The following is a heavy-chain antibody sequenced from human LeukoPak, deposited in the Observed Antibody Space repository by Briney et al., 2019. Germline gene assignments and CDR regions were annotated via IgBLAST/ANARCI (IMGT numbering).Heavy chain of an antibody. CDR1: GFTFSDYY. V-gene: IGHV3-11*04. J-gene: IGHJ4*02. Sequence: GGSLRLSCAASGFTFSDYYMSWIRQAPGKGLVWVSYISSSGSTIYYADSVKGRFTISRDNAKNSLYLQMNSLRAEDTALYYCARIRYCTNGVCYREYYFDYWGQGTLVTVSS. CDR2: ISSSGSTI. CDR3: ARIRYCTNGVCYREYYFDY. D-gene: IGHD2-8*01.